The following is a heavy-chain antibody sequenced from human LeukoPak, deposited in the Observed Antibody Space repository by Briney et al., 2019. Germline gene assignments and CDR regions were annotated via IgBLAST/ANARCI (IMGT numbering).Heavy chain of an antibody. J-gene: IGHJ4*02. CDR1: GFTFSSYG. CDR2: ISYDGSNK. D-gene: IGHD6-13*01. V-gene: IGHV3-30*18. CDR3: AKDDSIAAAGIGY. Sequence: GGSLRLSCAASGFTFSSYGMHWVRQAPGKGLEWVAVISYDGSNKYYAGSVKGRFTISRDNSKNTLYLQMNSLRAEDTAVYYCAKDDSIAAAGIGYWGQGTLVTVSS.